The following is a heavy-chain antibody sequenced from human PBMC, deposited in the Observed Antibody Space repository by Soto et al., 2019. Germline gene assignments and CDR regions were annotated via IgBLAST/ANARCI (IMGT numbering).Heavy chain of an antibody. CDR1: CGYISSGGYS. Sequence: SEILSLSCAVSCGYISSGGYSWSWIRQPPGKGLEWIGYIYHSGSTYYNPSLKSRVTISVDRSKNQFSLKLSSVTAADTAVYYCARSIAAATNWFDPWGPGTLVTVSS. CDR2: IYHSGST. V-gene: IGHV4-30-2*01. J-gene: IGHJ5*02. D-gene: IGHD6-13*01. CDR3: ARSIAAATNWFDP.